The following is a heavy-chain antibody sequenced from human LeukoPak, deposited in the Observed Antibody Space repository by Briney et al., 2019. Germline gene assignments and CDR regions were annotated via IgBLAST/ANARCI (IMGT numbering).Heavy chain of an antibody. CDR2: ISAYNGNT. CDR1: GYTFTSYG. CDR3: ARDRTARIVGSSGY. Sequence: ASVKVSCKASGYTFTSYGISWVRQAPGQGLEWMGWISAYNGNTNYAQKLQGRVTMTTDTSTSTAYMELRSLRSDDTAVYYCARDRTARIVGSSGYRGQGTLVTVSS. D-gene: IGHD1-26*01. J-gene: IGHJ4*02. V-gene: IGHV1-18*01.